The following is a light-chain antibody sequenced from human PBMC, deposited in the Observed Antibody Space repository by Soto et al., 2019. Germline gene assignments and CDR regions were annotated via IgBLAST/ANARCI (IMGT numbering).Light chain of an antibody. V-gene: IGKV3-20*01. J-gene: IGKJ2*01. CDR2: GGS. CDR3: LQHNTYPYT. Sequence: EIVLTQSPGTLSLSPGERATLSCRASQSVTNSRLAWYQQKPGQAPKVLIYGGSNRATGIPDRFSGSGSGTDFTLTISRLEPEDFAIYYCLQHNTYPYTFGQGTKLEIK. CDR1: QSVTNSR.